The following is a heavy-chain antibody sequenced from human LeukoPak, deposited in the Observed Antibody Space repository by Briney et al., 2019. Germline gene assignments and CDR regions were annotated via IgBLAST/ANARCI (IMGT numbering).Heavy chain of an antibody. D-gene: IGHD3-22*01. CDR2: VFHSGTT. CDR3: ARTPTTVDSSGYYYLRVGSFDY. V-gene: IGHV4-59*01. Sequence: PSETLSLTCSVSGDSLKKNFWSWIRQPPGKGLEWIGYVFHSGTTNYSPSLKSRVAISLDVSKNQFSLMLTSVTAADTAVYYCARTPTTVDSSGYYYLRVGSFDYWGQGTLVTVSS. J-gene: IGHJ4*02. CDR1: GDSLKKNF.